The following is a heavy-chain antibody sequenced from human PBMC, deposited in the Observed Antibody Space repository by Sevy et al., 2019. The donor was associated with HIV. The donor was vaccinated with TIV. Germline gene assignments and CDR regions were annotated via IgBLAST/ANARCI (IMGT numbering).Heavy chain of an antibody. V-gene: IGHV3-9*01. J-gene: IGHJ4*02. D-gene: IGHD5-18*01. CDR3: AKERRHMVILGAGTFDY. CDR2: ISWYSGIL. CDR1: GFTFDDYA. Sequence: GGSLRLSCVASGFTFDDYAMHWVRQVPGKGLEWVSGISWYSGILGYADSVQGRFTISSEDAKNSLYLHMNSLRPEAPALYYCAKERRHMVILGAGTFDYWGMGTLVSVSS.